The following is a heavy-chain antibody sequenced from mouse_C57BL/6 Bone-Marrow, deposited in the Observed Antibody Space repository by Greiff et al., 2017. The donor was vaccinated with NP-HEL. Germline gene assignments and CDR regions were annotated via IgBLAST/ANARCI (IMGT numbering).Heavy chain of an antibody. CDR3: GWLLTRYFDV. Sequence: VQLQQSGPELVKPGASVKISCKASGYTFTDYYMNWVKQSHGKSLEWIGDINPNNGGTSYNQKFKGKATLTVDKSSSTAYMELRSLTSEDSAVYYCGWLLTRYFDVWGTGTTVTVSS. D-gene: IGHD2-3*01. J-gene: IGHJ1*03. V-gene: IGHV1-26*01. CDR1: GYTFTDYY. CDR2: INPNNGGT.